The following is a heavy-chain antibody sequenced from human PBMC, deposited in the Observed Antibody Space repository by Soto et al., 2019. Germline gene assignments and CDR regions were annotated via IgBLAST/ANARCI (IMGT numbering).Heavy chain of an antibody. CDR3: ARGYEWLQYGY. V-gene: IGHV4-31*03. CDR2: IYYSGST. D-gene: IGHD5-12*01. Sequence: LSLTCTVSGGSISTRSSYWGWIRQPPGKGLEWIGYIYYSGSTYYNPSLKSRVTISVDTSKNQFSLKLSSVTAADTAVYYCARGYEWLQYGYWGQGTLVTVSS. CDR1: GGSISTRSSY. J-gene: IGHJ4*02.